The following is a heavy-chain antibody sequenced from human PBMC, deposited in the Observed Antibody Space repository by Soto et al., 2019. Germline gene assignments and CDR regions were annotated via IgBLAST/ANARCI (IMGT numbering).Heavy chain of an antibody. CDR1: GGTFSSYT. Sequence: SVKVSCKASGGTFSSYTISWVRQAPGQGLEWMGRIIPILGIANYAQKFQGRVTITADKSTSTAYMELSSLRSEDTAVYYCARGEYSYGYSHYYYMDVWGKGTTVTVSS. J-gene: IGHJ6*03. CDR2: IIPILGIA. D-gene: IGHD5-18*01. CDR3: ARGEYSYGYSHYYYMDV. V-gene: IGHV1-69*02.